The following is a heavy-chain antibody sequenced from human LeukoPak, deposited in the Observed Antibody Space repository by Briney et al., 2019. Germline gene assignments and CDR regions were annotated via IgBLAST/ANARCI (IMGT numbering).Heavy chain of an antibody. D-gene: IGHD3-3*01. CDR1: GGSISSYY. V-gene: IGHV4-59*01. CDR3: ARVFSYPLRAPFDP. Sequence: SETLSLTCTVSGGSISSYYWSWIRQLPGKGLEWIGYIFYSGSTNYNPSLKSRVTISVDTSKNQFSLKLSSVTAADTAVYYCARVFSYPLRAPFDPWGQGTLVTVSS. CDR2: IFYSGST. J-gene: IGHJ5*02.